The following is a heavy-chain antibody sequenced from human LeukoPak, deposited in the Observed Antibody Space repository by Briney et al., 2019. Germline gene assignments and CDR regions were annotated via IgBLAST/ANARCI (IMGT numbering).Heavy chain of an antibody. CDR1: GYTXTSYG. CDR2: ISAYNDNT. CDR3: ARGEGTVPFDY. D-gene: IGHD3/OR15-3a*01. V-gene: IGHV1-18*01. Sequence: GASVKVSCKTSGYTXTSYGISGVRQAPGQGLEWMGWISAYNDNTNYAQKFQGRVTMTTDTSTSTAYMELRSLRSDDTAVYFCARGEGTVPFDYWGQGTLVTVSS. J-gene: IGHJ4*02.